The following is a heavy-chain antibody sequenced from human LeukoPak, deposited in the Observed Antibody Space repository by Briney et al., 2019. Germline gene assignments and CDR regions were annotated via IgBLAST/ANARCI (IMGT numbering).Heavy chain of an antibody. D-gene: IGHD3-10*01. Sequence: PSETLSLTCTVSGGSISSYYWSWIRQPPGKGLERIGYIYYSGSTNYNPSLKSRVTISVDTSKNQFSLKLSSVTAADTAVYYCAREVRDYYYYMDVWGKGTTVTISS. CDR2: IYYSGST. CDR3: AREVRDYYYYMDV. J-gene: IGHJ6*03. CDR1: GGSISSYY. V-gene: IGHV4-59*01.